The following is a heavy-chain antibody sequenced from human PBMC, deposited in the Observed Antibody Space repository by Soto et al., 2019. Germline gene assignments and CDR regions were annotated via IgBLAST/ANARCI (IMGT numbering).Heavy chain of an antibody. D-gene: IGHD4-4*01. CDR3: VKGRTVTERGWFDP. CDR2: LDKNSDNI. Sequence: EIQLVESGGGHVQPGRALRLSCAASGFTFKDYAMHWIRQVPGKGLEWVSGLDKNSDNIGYADSVKGRFTISRDNAKNSLYLQMNSLRPDDTAFYYCVKGRTVTERGWFDPWGRGTLVTVSS. CDR1: GFTFKDYA. J-gene: IGHJ5*02. V-gene: IGHV3-9*01.